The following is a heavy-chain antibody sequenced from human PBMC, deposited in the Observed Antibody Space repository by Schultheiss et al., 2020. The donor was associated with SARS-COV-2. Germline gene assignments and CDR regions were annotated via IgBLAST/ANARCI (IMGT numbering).Heavy chain of an antibody. D-gene: IGHD2-2*01. CDR3: ARGGNPDPFGYCSSTSCPNWFDP. CDR1: GGSISSGGYY. CDR2: IYYSGST. Sequence: SETLSLTCTVSGGSISSGGYYWSWIRQHPGKGLEWIGYIYYSGSTYYNPSLKSRVTISVDTSKNQFSLKLSSVTAADTAVYYCARGGNPDPFGYCSSTSCPNWFDPWGQGTLVTVSS. J-gene: IGHJ5*02. V-gene: IGHV4-31*03.